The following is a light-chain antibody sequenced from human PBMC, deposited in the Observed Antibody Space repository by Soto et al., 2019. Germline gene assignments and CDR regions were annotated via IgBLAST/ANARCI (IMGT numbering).Light chain of an antibody. CDR1: QSINSW. Sequence: DIPMTESPSTLSAYVGDRVAITCRASQSINSWLAWYQQKPGKAPEPLIHDASSLESGVPSRFSGSGSGTEFTLTISSLQPDDFATYHCQQYKSYWTFGQGSKVDI. J-gene: IGKJ1*01. V-gene: IGKV1-5*01. CDR3: QQYKSYWT. CDR2: DAS.